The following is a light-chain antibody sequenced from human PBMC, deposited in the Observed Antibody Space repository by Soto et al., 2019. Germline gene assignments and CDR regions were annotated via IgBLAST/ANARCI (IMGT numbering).Light chain of an antibody. CDR3: QQYQNSPRT. J-gene: IGKJ1*01. CDR1: QSVSSK. Sequence: EIVMTQSPATLSVSPGEGATLSCRASQSVSSKLAWYQQKPGQAPRLLIYGASTRATGIPDRFSGSGSGTDFTLTISRLEPEDFAVYYCQQYQNSPRTFGQGTKVDIK. V-gene: IGKV3D-15*01. CDR2: GAS.